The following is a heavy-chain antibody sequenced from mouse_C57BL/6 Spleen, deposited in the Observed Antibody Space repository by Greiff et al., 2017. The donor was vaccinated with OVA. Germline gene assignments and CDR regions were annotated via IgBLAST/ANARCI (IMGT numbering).Heavy chain of an antibody. CDR2: IDPSDSET. CDR1: GYTFTSYW. J-gene: IGHJ2*01. D-gene: IGHD3-3*01. V-gene: IGHV1-52*01. Sequence: QVQLQQPGAELVRPGSSVKLSCKASGYTFTSYWMHWVKQRPIQGLEWIGNIDPSDSETHYNQKFKDKATLTVDKSSSTAYMQLSSLTSEDSAVYYCARGGRGLWYFDYWGQGTTLTVSS. CDR3: ARGGRGLWYFDY.